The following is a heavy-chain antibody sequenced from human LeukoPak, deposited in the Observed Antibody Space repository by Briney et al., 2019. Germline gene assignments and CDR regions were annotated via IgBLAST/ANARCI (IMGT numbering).Heavy chain of an antibody. V-gene: IGHV6-1*01. CDR2: TYYQSKWYN. J-gene: IGHJ5*02. CDR3: ASPSGWYDT. CDR1: GDSVSNSNAA. D-gene: IGHD6-19*01. Sequence: SQTLSLTCAISGDSVSNSNAAWAWIRQSPSRGLECLGRTYYQSKWYNDYAVFVQSRVTINSDTSKNQFSLQLNSVTPEDTAVYYCASPSGWYDTWGQGTLVTVSS.